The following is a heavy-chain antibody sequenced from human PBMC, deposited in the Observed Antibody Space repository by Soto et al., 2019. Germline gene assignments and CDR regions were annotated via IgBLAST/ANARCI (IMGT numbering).Heavy chain of an antibody. CDR1: GFTFSSYA. D-gene: IGHD6-19*01. V-gene: IGHV3-23*01. Sequence: GGSLRLSCAASGFTFSSYAMSWVRQAPGKGLEWVSAISGSGGSTYYADSVKGRFTTSRDNSKNTLYLQMNSLRAEDTAVYYCAKDITNSSGWPYDAFDIWGQGTMVTVSS. CDR3: AKDITNSSGWPYDAFDI. CDR2: ISGSGGST. J-gene: IGHJ3*02.